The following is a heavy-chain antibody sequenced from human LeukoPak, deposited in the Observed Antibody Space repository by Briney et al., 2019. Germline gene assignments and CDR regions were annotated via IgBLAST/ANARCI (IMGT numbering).Heavy chain of an antibody. CDR1: GVSVNSGMYY. CDR2: IHFSGSI. Sequence: PSQTVSLTCTVSGVSVNSGMYYWTWIRQRPGKGLEWIGCIHFSGSIHYNPSLATRVSISTDASDDQFSLRLKSVTAADTAVYYCARGRDYTKVGYWGQGKPVFVSS. D-gene: IGHD1-26*01. J-gene: IGHJ4*02. CDR3: ARGRDYTKVGY. V-gene: IGHV4-31*03.